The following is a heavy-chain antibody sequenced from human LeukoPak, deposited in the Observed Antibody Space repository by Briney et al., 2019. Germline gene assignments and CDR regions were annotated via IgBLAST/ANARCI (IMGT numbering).Heavy chain of an antibody. V-gene: IGHV1-69*01. J-gene: IGHJ4*02. CDR1: GGTFSSYA. CDR2: IIPIFGTA. D-gene: IGHD6-13*01. CDR3: ARGVAAAGTGYFDY. Sequence: SVKVSCKASGGTFSSYAISWVRQAPGQGLEWMGGIIPIFGTANYAQKFQGRVTITADESTSTAYMELSSLRSEDTAVYYCARGVAAAGTGYFDYWGQGTLVTVSS.